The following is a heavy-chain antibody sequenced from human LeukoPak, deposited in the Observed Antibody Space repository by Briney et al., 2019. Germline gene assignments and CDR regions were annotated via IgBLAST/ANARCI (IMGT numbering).Heavy chain of an antibody. CDR2: TYYSGST. CDR1: GGSISSSSYY. CDR3: ARLLIAVAIY. Sequence: PSETLSLTCTVSGGSISSSSYYWGWIRQPPGKGLEWIGSTYYSGSTYYNPSLKSRVTISVDTSKNQFSLKLSSVTAADTAVYYCARLLIAVAIYWGQGTLVTVSS. V-gene: IGHV4-39*01. J-gene: IGHJ4*02. D-gene: IGHD6-19*01.